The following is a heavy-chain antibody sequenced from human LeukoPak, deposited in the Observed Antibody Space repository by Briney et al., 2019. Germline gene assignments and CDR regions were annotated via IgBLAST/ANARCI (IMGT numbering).Heavy chain of an antibody. CDR2: INHSGST. J-gene: IGHJ4*02. V-gene: IGHV4-39*07. CDR1: GGSISSNYYY. Sequence: SETLSLTCTVSGGSISSNYYYWSWIRQPPGKGLEWIGEINHSGSTNYNPSLKSRVTISVDTSKNQFSLKLSSVTAADTAVYYCARRTVRGATGYYWGQGTLVTVSS. D-gene: IGHD3-10*01. CDR3: ARRTVRGATGYY.